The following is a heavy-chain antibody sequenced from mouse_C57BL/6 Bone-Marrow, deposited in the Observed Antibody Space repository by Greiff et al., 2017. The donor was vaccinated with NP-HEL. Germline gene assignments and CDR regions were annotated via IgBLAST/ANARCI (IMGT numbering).Heavy chain of an antibody. D-gene: IGHD1-1*01. CDR3: ARQVTTVVATGGWYFDV. V-gene: IGHV5-12*01. J-gene: IGHJ1*03. Sequence: EVMLVESGGGLVQPGGSLKLSCAASGFTFSDYYMYWVRQTPEKRLEWVAYISNGGGSTYYPDTVKGRFTISRDNAKNTLYLQMSRLKSEDTAMYYCARQVTTVVATGGWYFDVWGTGTTVTVSS. CDR1: GFTFSDYY. CDR2: ISNGGGST.